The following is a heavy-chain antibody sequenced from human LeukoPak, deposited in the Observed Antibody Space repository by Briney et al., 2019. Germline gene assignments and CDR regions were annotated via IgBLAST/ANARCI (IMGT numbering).Heavy chain of an antibody. V-gene: IGHV4-39*01. Sequence: PSETLSLTCTVSSGSFSSSSYFCGWIRQSPGMGLEWIATINYSGTTYYNPSLKSRVTTSVDTSRNQFSLKLSSVTAADTAVYYCARLRGEVQLWGDCGHGALVTVSS. CDR1: SGSFSSSSYF. CDR2: INYSGTT. CDR3: ARLRGEVQLWGD. D-gene: IGHD3-10*01. J-gene: IGHJ4*01.